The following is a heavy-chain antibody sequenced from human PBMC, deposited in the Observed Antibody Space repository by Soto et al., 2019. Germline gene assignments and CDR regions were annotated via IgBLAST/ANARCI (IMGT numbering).Heavy chain of an antibody. CDR3: ARTGFYYFGSGSPVAVDF. CDR1: GYTFTSYG. D-gene: IGHD3-10*01. Sequence: QVQLVQSGAEVKKPGASVKVSCKASGYTFTSYGISWVRQAPGQGLEWMGWISAYNGNTNYAQKLQGRVTMTTDTSASTAYMELMSLRSDDTAVYYCARTGFYYFGSGSPVAVDFWGQGTLVTVSS. V-gene: IGHV1-18*01. CDR2: ISAYNGNT. J-gene: IGHJ4*02.